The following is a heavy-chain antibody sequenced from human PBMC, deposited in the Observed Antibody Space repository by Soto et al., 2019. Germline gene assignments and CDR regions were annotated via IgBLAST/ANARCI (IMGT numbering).Heavy chain of an antibody. CDR1: GGSVSGYY. J-gene: IGHJ5*02. V-gene: IGHV4-59*02. Sequence: SETLSLTCTVSGGSVSGYYWSWIRQPPGKGLEWVGYIHYGGTTMYNPSLKSRVTISVDTSKNQFSLKLSSVTAADTAVYYCASWTYYYGSGPFEPWGQGTLVTLSS. D-gene: IGHD3-10*01. CDR2: IHYGGTT. CDR3: ASWTYYYGSGPFEP.